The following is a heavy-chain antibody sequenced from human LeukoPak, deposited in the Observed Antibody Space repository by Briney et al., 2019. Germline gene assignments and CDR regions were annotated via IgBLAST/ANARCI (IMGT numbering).Heavy chain of an antibody. J-gene: IGHJ6*02. CDR1: GFTFSGHS. D-gene: IGHD6-19*01. CDR2: ISSSSSSI. V-gene: IGHV3-21*06. CDR3: ARDPYSSGWPSYYYYGMDV. Sequence: GGSLRLSCAGSGFTFSGHSMTWVRQAPGKGLEWVSFISSSSSSIYYADAVKGRFTISRDDANNSLYLQMNSLRAEDTAVYYCARDPYSSGWPSYYYYGMDVWGQGTTVTVSS.